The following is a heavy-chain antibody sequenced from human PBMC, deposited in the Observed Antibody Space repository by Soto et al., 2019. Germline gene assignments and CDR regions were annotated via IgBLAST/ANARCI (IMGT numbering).Heavy chain of an antibody. Sequence: GSLRLSCAASGFTFSSYAMSWVRQAPGKGLEWVSAISGSGGSTYYADSVKGRFTISRDNSKNTLYLQMNSLRAEDTAVYYCAKSVDSPLTFDIWGQGTMVTVSS. V-gene: IGHV3-23*01. CDR3: AKSVDSPLTFDI. CDR2: ISGSGGST. J-gene: IGHJ3*02. D-gene: IGHD2-15*01. CDR1: GFTFSSYA.